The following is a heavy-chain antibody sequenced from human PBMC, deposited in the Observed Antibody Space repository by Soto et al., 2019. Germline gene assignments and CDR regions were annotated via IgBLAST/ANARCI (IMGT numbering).Heavy chain of an antibody. D-gene: IGHD6-19*01. V-gene: IGHV4-59*01. CDR2: IYYSGST. CDR3: ARDYSSGWYNWFDP. J-gene: IGHJ5*02. CDR1: GGSISSYY. Sequence: SETLSLTCTVSGGSISSYYWSWIRQPPGKGLEWIGYIYYSGSTNYNPSLKSRVTISVDTSKNQFSLKLSSVTAADTAVYYCARDYSSGWYNWFDPWGQGTLVTVSS.